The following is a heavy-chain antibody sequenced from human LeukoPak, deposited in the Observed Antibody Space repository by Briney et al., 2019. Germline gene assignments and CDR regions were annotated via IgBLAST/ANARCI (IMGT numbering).Heavy chain of an antibody. V-gene: IGHV3-48*02. D-gene: IGHD1-7*01. CDR2: ISANSATI. CDR1: GFTFSIYS. J-gene: IGHJ4*02. Sequence: HPGGSLRLFCAASGFTFSIYSMNWVRQAPGKGLEWVSHISANSATIYYADSVRGRFTISRDNAENSLSLQMNSLTDEDTAVYYCARANYGGDYWGQGTLVTVSS. CDR3: ARANYGGDY.